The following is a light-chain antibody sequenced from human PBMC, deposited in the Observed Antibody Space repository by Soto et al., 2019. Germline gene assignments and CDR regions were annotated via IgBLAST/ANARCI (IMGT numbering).Light chain of an antibody. CDR1: QSIIRY. J-gene: IGKJ4*01. CDR3: QQYERYPPS. Sequence: DIQMTQSPSSLSASVGDSVTITCRASQSIIRYLNWYQQKPGKAPKLLIYGTSSLQSGVPSRFSGTGSGTEFSLTISSLQPEDVATYYCQQYERYPPSFGGGTKLDI. CDR2: GTS. V-gene: IGKV1-39*01.